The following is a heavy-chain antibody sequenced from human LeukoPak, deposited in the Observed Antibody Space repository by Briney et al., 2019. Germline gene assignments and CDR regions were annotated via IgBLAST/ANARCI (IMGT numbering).Heavy chain of an antibody. J-gene: IGHJ4*02. CDR2: ISYDGSNK. CDR3: ARGSDDFWSGYLGY. Sequence: GGSLRLSCAASGFTFSSYAMHWVRQAPGKGLEWVAVISYDGSNKYYADSVKGRFTISRDNSKNTLYLQMNGLRAEDTAVYYCARGSDDFWSGYLGYWGQGTLVTVSS. V-gene: IGHV3-30-3*01. D-gene: IGHD3-3*01. CDR1: GFTFSSYA.